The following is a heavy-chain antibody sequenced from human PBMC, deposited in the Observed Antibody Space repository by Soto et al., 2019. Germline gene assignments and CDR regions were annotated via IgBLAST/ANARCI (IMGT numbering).Heavy chain of an antibody. D-gene: IGHD3-9*01. CDR2: INPNSGGT. J-gene: IGHJ4*02. CDR1: GYTFTGYY. CDR3: ARIDILTGYRALHGVY. V-gene: IGHV1-2*02. Sequence: VKVSCKASGYTFTGYYMHWVRQAPGQGLEWMGWINPNSGGTNYAQKFQGRVTMTRDTSISTAYMELSRLRSDDTAVYYCARIDILTGYRALHGVYWGQGTLVTVFS.